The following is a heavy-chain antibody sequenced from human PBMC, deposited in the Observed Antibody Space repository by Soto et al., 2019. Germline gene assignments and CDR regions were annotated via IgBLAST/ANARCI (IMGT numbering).Heavy chain of an antibody. J-gene: IGHJ6*02. CDR2: ISYDGSNK. V-gene: IGHV3-30*18. D-gene: IGHD3-22*01. CDR1: GFTFSSYG. Sequence: VGSLRLSCAASGFTFSSYGMHWVRQAPGKGLEWVAVISYDGSNKYYADSVKGRFTISRDNSKNTLYLQMNSLRAEDTAVYYCAKDLRYYDSSGYYPYYYYYGMDVWGQGTTVTVSS. CDR3: AKDLRYYDSSGYYPYYYYYGMDV.